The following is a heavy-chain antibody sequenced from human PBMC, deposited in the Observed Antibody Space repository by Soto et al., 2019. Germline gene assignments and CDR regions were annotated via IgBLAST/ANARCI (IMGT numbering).Heavy chain of an antibody. D-gene: IGHD3-22*01. CDR3: ARDSPRNYDSSGPYDY. CDR1: GGSVSSGSYY. Sequence: SETLSLTCTVSGGSVSSGSYYWSWIRQPPGEGLEWIGYIYYSGSTNYNPSLKSRVTISVDTSKNQFSLELSSVTAADTAVYYCARDSPRNYDSSGPYDYWGQGTLVTVS. J-gene: IGHJ4*02. CDR2: IYYSGST. V-gene: IGHV4-61*01.